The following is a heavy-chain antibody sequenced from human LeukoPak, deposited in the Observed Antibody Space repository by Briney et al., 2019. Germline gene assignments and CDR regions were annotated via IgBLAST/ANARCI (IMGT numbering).Heavy chain of an antibody. D-gene: IGHD2-15*01. J-gene: IGHJ4*02. CDR2: FDYSGNT. V-gene: IGHV4-59*01. CDR3: ARGMGYCSAGSCYPFDF. CDR1: GASISNYY. Sequence: PSETLSLTCTVSGASISNYYWSWIRQPPGKGLEWIGFFDYSGNTNYSPSLKSRDTISVDTSKNQFSLKLTSVTAVDTAVYYCARGMGYCSAGSCYPFDFWGQGTLVTVSS.